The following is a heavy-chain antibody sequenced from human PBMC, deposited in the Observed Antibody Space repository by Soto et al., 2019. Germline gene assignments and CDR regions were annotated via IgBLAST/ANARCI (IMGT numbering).Heavy chain of an antibody. CDR3: ARRALSGDADC. CDR2: ITTDKGKT. J-gene: IGHJ1*01. CDR1: GYTFTSFG. Sequence: ASVKVSCKTSGYTFTSFGISWVRQAPGQGLEWMGWITTDKGKTNYAQKFQGRVTMTTDTSTSTAYMELRSLRSDDTAVYYCARRALSGDADCWGQGTRVTVSS. D-gene: IGHD2-21*01. V-gene: IGHV1-18*01.